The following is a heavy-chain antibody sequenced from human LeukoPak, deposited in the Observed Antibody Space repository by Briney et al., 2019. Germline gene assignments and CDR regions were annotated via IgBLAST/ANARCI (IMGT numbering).Heavy chain of an antibody. D-gene: IGHD6-19*01. CDR1: GFTFSNYG. Sequence: GGSLRLSCAASGFTFSNYGMSWVRQAPGKGLEWVSVISGSGDSTYYAESVKGRFTISRDKSKNTLYLQMNSLRAEDTAVYYCARGSSGWYVVLDYWGQGTLVTVSS. CDR3: ARGSSGWYVVLDY. V-gene: IGHV3-23*01. J-gene: IGHJ4*02. CDR2: ISGSGDST.